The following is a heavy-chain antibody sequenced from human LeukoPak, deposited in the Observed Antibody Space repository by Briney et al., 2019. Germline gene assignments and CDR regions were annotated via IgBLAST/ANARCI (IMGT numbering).Heavy chain of an antibody. Sequence: HPGGSLRLSCVLSGFTVDGNYMSWVRQAPGGGLEWVSTIYSGGTTYYADAVKGRFIISRDNSKNTLFLQMNSLRAEDTAIYYCARDAGYCSDGVCYRTRFDSWGQGALVTVSS. CDR2: IYSGGTT. CDR3: ARDAGYCSDGVCYRTRFDS. D-gene: IGHD2-15*01. CDR1: GFTVDGNY. V-gene: IGHV3-66*01. J-gene: IGHJ4*02.